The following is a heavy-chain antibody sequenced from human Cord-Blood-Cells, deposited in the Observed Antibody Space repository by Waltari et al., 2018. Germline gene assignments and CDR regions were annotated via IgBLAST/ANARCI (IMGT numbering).Heavy chain of an antibody. Sequence: QVQLVQSGAEVKKPGASVKVSCKASGYPFTGYSMPWVSQAPGQGLEWLGWINPNSGGTNYAQKFQGRVTMTRDTSISTAYMELSRLRSDDTAVYYCARWGYCSSTSCFDYWGQGTLVTVSS. CDR1: GYPFTGYS. CDR2: INPNSGGT. D-gene: IGHD2-2*01. CDR3: ARWGYCSSTSCFDY. V-gene: IGHV1-2*02. J-gene: IGHJ4*02.